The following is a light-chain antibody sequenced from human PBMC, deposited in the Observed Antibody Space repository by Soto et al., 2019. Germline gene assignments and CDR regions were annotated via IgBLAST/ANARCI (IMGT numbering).Light chain of an antibody. CDR3: QQYNSYSVNA. CDR2: DAS. CDR1: QSISGW. J-gene: IGKJ2*01. V-gene: IGKV1-5*01. Sequence: DIQMTQSPYTLSASVGDRVTITCRASQSISGWLAWYQQKPGKAPKLLIYDASSLESGVPSRFSGSGSGTEFTRTISRLQPDDFATYYCQQYNSYSVNAFGQGTKLEIK.